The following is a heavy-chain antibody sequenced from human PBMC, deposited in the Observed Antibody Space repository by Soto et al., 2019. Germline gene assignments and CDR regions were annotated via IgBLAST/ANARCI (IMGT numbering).Heavy chain of an antibody. V-gene: IGHV4-59*01. J-gene: IGHJ5*01. D-gene: IGHD1-26*01. Sequence: QVQLQESGPGLVKPSETLSLTCTVSGGSISPYSWSWIRQSPHKGLEWIGYIHYNGGINYNPSLQSRVTISVDTSKNQFSLKLTSVTAGDTAVYYCARTSRYSGSYLGWFDPWGQGTLVTVSS. CDR3: ARTSRYSGSYLGWFDP. CDR2: IHYNGGI. CDR1: GGSISPYS.